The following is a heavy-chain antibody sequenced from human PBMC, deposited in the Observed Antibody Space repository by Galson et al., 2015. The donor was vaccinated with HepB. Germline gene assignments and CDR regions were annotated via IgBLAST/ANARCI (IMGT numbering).Heavy chain of an antibody. J-gene: IGHJ5*02. D-gene: IGHD6-13*01. Sequence: QSGAEVKKPGESLRISCKGFGYSFSSYWITWVRQMPGKGLEWMGIIYPGDSDTRYSPSFQGQVTISADKSISTAYLQWSSLKASDTAMYYCARRTATAVTWFGPWGQGTLVTVSS. CDR1: GYSFSSYW. CDR2: IYPGDSDT. CDR3: ARRTATAVTWFGP. V-gene: IGHV5-51*01.